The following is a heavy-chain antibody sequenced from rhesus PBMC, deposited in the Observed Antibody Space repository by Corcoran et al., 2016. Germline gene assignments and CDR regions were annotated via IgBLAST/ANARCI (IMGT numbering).Heavy chain of an antibody. Sequence: DVQLVESGGGLVKPGGSLRLSCTGSGFTFSSYYMYWVRQAPGKGLEWVSAINTGGGITWYTDSVKGRFTISKENAKNTLYLQMDSLRAEDTAVYYCAKGTRVGGLDSWGQGVVVTVSS. J-gene: IGHJ6*01. V-gene: IGHV3-8*01. CDR2: INTGGGIT. D-gene: IGHD1-20*01. CDR1: GFTFSSYY. CDR3: AKGTRVGGLDS.